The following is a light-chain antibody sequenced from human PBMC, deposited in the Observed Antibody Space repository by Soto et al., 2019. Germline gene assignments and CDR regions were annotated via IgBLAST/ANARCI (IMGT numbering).Light chain of an antibody. CDR3: QQYDKWPPIT. V-gene: IGKV3-15*01. CDR2: AAF. J-gene: IGKJ5*01. Sequence: DIVMTQSPVTLSVSPGETATLSCRASQSVSSNLAWYQQKPGQAPRLLIYAAFTRATGIPVRFGGGGSGTEFTLTISSLQSEDFAVYYCQQYDKWPPITFGQGTRLEIK. CDR1: QSVSSN.